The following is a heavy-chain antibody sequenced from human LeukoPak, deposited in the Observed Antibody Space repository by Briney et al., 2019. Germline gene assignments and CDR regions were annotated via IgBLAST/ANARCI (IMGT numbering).Heavy chain of an antibody. D-gene: IGHD6-6*01. Sequence: SETLSLTCAVYGGSFSGYYWSWIRQPPGKGLEWIGEINHSGSTNYNPSLKSRVTISVDTSKSQSSLKLSSVTAADTAVYYCATRNSSSAHWGQGTLVTVSS. CDR1: GGSFSGYY. CDR2: INHSGST. V-gene: IGHV4-34*01. CDR3: ATRNSSSAH. J-gene: IGHJ4*02.